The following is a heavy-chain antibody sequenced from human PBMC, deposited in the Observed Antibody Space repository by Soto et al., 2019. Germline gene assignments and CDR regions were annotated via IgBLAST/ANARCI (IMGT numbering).Heavy chain of an antibody. Sequence: QVQLVQCGADVQRPGSSVRVSCKASGDTFNFYSINWVRQAPGLGLQWMGRINPILSMSNYAPRFQGRVTMTADKSTSTAFMVLSSLRSEDTAMYYCATSYGSGYRAFDSWGQGALVTVSS. CDR1: GDTFNFYS. D-gene: IGHD3-10*01. CDR3: ATSYGSGYRAFDS. CDR2: INPILSMS. J-gene: IGHJ4*02. V-gene: IGHV1-69*02.